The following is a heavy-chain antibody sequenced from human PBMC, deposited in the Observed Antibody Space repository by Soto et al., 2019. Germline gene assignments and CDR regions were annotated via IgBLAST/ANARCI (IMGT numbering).Heavy chain of an antibody. Sequence: PGGSLRLSCAASGFTFSDYYMSWIRQAPGKGLEWVSYISSSGSTIYYADSVKGRFTISRDNAKNSLYLQMNSLRADDTAVYYCARAGCSGGSCPGPYYYYGMDVWGQGTTVTVSS. D-gene: IGHD2-15*01. V-gene: IGHV3-11*01. CDR1: GFTFSDYY. CDR3: ARAGCSGGSCPGPYYYYGMDV. J-gene: IGHJ6*02. CDR2: ISSSGSTI.